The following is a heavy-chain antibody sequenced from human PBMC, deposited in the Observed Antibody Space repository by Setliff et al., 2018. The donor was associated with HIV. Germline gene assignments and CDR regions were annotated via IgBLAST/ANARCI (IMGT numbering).Heavy chain of an antibody. CDR3: ARDENLGSGFYYYFDY. CDR1: GFRFSGYG. J-gene: IGHJ4*02. V-gene: IGHV3-30*04. Sequence: GGSLTLTCAASGFRFSGYGMHWVRQAPGKGLEWVAVLSDGGSEKYYAESVGGRFTVARDNYRSTLFQRMDSLRDEDTATYYCARDENLGSGFYYYFDYWGQGVVVTVSS. CDR2: LSDGGSEK. D-gene: IGHD3-22*01.